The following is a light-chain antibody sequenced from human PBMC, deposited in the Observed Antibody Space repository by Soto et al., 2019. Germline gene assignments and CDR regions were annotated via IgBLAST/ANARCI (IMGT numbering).Light chain of an antibody. CDR1: QSLVDSDGYTY. V-gene: IGKV2-24*01. Sequence: DIVLTQTPLSSPVTLGQPASISCRSSQSLVDSDGYTYLSWLHQRPGQPPRLLIYKVSSRFHGGPDRVSGSGAVTDFTLKISRVEAEDVGVYYCMQGTQFPHTFGQGTKLEIK. CDR2: KVS. J-gene: IGKJ2*01. CDR3: MQGTQFPHT.